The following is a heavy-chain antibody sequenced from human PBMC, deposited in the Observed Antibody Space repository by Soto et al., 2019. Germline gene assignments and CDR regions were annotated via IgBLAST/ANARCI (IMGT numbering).Heavy chain of an antibody. Sequence: QITLKESGPTLVKPTQPLTQTCTFSGFSLSTSGVGVGWIRQPPGKALEWLALIYWDDDKRYSPSLKSRLTITKDTSKKQVVLTMTNMDPMDTATYYCAHRRRAAGGYFFDYWGQGTLVTVSS. CDR3: AHRRRAAGGYFFDY. CDR1: GFSLSTSGVG. D-gene: IGHD5-12*01. J-gene: IGHJ4*02. CDR2: IYWDDDK. V-gene: IGHV2-5*02.